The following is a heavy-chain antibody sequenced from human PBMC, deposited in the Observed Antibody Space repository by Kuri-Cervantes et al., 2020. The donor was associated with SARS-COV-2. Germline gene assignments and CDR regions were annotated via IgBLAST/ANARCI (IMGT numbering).Heavy chain of an antibody. CDR2: IIPIFGIA. CDR3: ATAVITFGGVIALFDY. CDR1: GGTFSSYA. D-gene: IGHD3-16*02. Sequence: SVKVSCKASGGTFSSYAISWVRQAPGQGLEWMGGIIPIFGIANYAQKFQGRVTITADKSTSTAYMELSSLRSEDTAVYYCATAVITFGGVIALFDYWGQGTLVTVSS. J-gene: IGHJ4*02. V-gene: IGHV1-69*10.